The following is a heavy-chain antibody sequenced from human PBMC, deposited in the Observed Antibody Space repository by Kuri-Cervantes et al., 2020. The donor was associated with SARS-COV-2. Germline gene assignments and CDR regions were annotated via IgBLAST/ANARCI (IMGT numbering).Heavy chain of an antibody. CDR2: IYHSGST. V-gene: IGHV4-38-2*01. Sequence: SGTLSLTCAVSGYSISSGYYWGWIRQPPGKGLEWIGSIYHSGSTYYNPSLKSRVTISVDTSKNQFSLKLSSVTAADTAVYYCARVGITIFGVGPPVGYWGQGTLVTVSS. CDR1: GYSISSGYY. D-gene: IGHD3-3*01. CDR3: ARVGITIFGVGPPVGY. J-gene: IGHJ4*02.